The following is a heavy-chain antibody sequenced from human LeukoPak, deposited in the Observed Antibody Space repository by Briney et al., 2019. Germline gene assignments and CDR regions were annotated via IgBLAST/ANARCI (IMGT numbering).Heavy chain of an antibody. Sequence: GGSLRLSCAASGFTVSSNYMSWVRQAPGKGLEWVSAISGSGGTTYYADSVKGRFTISRDSSKNTLFLQTNRLRPEDAAVYYCAKAPVTTCRGAFCYPFDYWGLGALVTVSS. CDR3: AKAPVTTCRGAFCYPFDY. CDR2: ISGSGGTT. V-gene: IGHV3-23*01. CDR1: GFTVSSNY. D-gene: IGHD2-15*01. J-gene: IGHJ4*02.